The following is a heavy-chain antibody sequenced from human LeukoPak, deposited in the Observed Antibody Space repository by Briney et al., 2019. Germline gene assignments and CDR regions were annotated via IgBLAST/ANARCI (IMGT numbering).Heavy chain of an antibody. J-gene: IGHJ5*02. CDR2: IKSKTDGGTT. CDR1: GFTFSNAW. D-gene: IGHD3-3*01. Sequence: GGSLRLSCAASGFTFSNAWMSWVRQAPGKGLEWVGRIKSKTDGGTTDYAAPVKGRFTISRDDSKNTLYLQMNSLRAEDTAVYYCAKDSRRPPTALRLRFSRNWFDPWGQGTLVTVSS. CDR3: AKDSRRPPTALRLRFSRNWFDP. V-gene: IGHV3-15*01.